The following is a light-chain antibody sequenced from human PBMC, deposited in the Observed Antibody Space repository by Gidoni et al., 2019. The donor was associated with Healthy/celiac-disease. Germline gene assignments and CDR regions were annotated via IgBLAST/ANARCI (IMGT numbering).Light chain of an antibody. CDR2: GNS. CDR3: ESYDSSLSVV. V-gene: IGLV1-40*01. Sequence: QSVLTQPPSASSAPGHRVTIPCTWSSSNIGAGYDVHRYQQLPGTAPKLLIYGNSNRASGVHDRFSGSKSDTSASLAITGIQAEDEDDYYYESYDSSLSVVFGGGTKLTVL. CDR1: SSNIGAGYD. J-gene: IGLJ2*01.